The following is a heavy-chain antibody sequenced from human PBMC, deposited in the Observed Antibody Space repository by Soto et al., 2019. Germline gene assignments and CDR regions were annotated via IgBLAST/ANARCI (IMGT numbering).Heavy chain of an antibody. D-gene: IGHD3-10*01. V-gene: IGHV4-39*01. Sequence: TSETLSLTCTVSGGSISSSSYYWGWIRQPPGKGLEWIGSIYYSGSTYYNPSLKSRVTISVDTSKNQFSLKLSSVTAADTAVYYCATYYGEDYYYYMDVWGKGTTVTVSS. CDR2: IYYSGST. CDR1: GGSISSSSYY. CDR3: ATYYGEDYYYYMDV. J-gene: IGHJ6*03.